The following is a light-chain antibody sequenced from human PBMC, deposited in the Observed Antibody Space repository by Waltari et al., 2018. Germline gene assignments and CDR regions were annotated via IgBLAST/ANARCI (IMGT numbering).Light chain of an antibody. V-gene: IGKV3-11*01. CDR2: DPY. CDR1: QSVSSY. Sequence: EIVLTQSPATLSLSPGERATLSCRASQSVSSYVAWYRQKPGPAPRLLICDPYNRATCIPARFSGSGSGTDFTLTISSLEPEDFAVYYCQQRSNWPPYTFGQGTKLEIK. J-gene: IGKJ2*01. CDR3: QQRSNWPPYT.